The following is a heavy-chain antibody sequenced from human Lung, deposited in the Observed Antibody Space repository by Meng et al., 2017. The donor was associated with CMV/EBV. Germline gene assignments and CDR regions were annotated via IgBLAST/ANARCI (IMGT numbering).Heavy chain of an antibody. J-gene: IGHJ5*02. CDR2: IHSSGST. CDR3: ARASYGSGSPLGESWFDP. D-gene: IGHD3-10*01. CDR1: GGSISSGGYY. V-gene: IGHV4-31*03. Sequence: QGQPQERGPGQVKPSQTLSLTCTVSGGSISSGGYYWSWIRQHPGKGLEWIGYIHSSGSTYYNPSLRSRLTISVDTSKNQFSLKLSSVTAADTAVYYCARASYGSGSPLGESWFDPWGQGTLVTVSS.